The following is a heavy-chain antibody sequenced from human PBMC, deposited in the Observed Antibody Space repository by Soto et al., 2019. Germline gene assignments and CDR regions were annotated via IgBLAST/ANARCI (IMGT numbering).Heavy chain of an antibody. CDR3: AREPFYGTFDY. Sequence: GGSLRLSCAASGLTFSSYEMNWVRQAPGKGLEWVSYISSSGSTIYYADSVKGRFTISRDNAKNSLYLQMNSLRAEDTAVYYCAREPFYGTFDYWGQGTLVTVSS. D-gene: IGHD4-17*01. J-gene: IGHJ4*02. V-gene: IGHV3-48*03. CDR2: ISSSGSTI. CDR1: GLTFSSYE.